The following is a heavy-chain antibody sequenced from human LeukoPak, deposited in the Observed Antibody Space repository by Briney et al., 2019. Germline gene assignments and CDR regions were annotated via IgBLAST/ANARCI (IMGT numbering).Heavy chain of an antibody. Sequence: SETLSLTCTVSGGSISSSSYYWGWIRQPPGKGLEWIGSIYYSGSTYYNPSLKSRVTISVDTSKNQFSLKLSSVTAADTAVYYCARETLYGSGKLDPWGQGTLVTVSS. J-gene: IGHJ5*02. CDR2: IYYSGST. D-gene: IGHD3-10*01. CDR3: ARETLYGSGKLDP. CDR1: GGSISSSSYY. V-gene: IGHV4-39*07.